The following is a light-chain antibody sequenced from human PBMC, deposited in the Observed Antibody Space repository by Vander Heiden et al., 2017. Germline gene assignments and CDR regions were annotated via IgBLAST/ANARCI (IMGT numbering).Light chain of an antibody. Sequence: QSVLTQPPSASGTPGQTVTIPCSRSSSNIGSNYVFWYQQSPGTAPKLLIYRNNQRPSGVPGRFSGSKSGTSASLAISGLRSEDEADYHCAAWDDSLSGPVFGGGTKLTVL. J-gene: IGLJ2*01. CDR1: SSNIGSNY. V-gene: IGLV1-47*01. CDR3: AAWDDSLSGPV. CDR2: RNN.